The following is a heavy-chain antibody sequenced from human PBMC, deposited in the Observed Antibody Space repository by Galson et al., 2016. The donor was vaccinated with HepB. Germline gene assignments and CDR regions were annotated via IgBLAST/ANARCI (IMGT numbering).Heavy chain of an antibody. J-gene: IGHJ5*02. CDR2: IHYSGST. V-gene: IGHV4-31*03. CDR3: AKGGFVSSFGPWYDP. Sequence: TLSLTCTVSGGSISSGGYYWSWIRHYPGKGLKWIGYIHYSGSTYYNPSLKSRLAMSLDASKNQFSLRLRSVTAADTAVYYCAKGGFVSSFGPWYDPWGQGTLVTVSS. CDR1: GGSISSGGYY. D-gene: IGHD3-10*01.